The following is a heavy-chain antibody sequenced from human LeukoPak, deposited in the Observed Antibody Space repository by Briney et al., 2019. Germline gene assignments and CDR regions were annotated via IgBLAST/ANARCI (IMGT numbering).Heavy chain of an antibody. CDR1: GGSISSSSYY. Sequence: PSETLSLTCTVSGGSISSSSYYWGWIRQPPGKGLEWIGSIYYSGSANYNPSLKSRVTISVDTSKNQFSLKLSSVTAADTAVYYCARGRYSSSTGPGYWGQGTLVTVSS. J-gene: IGHJ4*02. D-gene: IGHD6-19*01. CDR3: ARGRYSSSTGPGY. CDR2: IYYSGSA. V-gene: IGHV4-39*07.